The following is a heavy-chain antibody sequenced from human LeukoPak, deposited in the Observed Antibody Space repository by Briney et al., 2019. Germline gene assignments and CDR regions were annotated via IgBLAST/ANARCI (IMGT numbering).Heavy chain of an antibody. CDR1: GGSISSSSYY. CDR2: IYYSGST. V-gene: IGHV4-39*07. J-gene: IGHJ4*02. D-gene: IGHD1-26*01. CDR3: AYSGSYYPSLYFDY. Sequence: PSETLSLTCTVSGGSISSSSYYWGWIRQPPGKGLEWIGSIYYSGSTYYNPSLKSRVTISVDTSKNQFSLKLSSVTAAGTAVYYCAYSGSYYPSLYFDYWGQGTLVTVSS.